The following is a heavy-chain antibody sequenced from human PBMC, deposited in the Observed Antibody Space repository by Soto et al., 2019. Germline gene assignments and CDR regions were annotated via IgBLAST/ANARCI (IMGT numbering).Heavy chain of an antibody. CDR3: ARGGDYEG. D-gene: IGHD4-17*01. CDR1: SGSFSGYY. J-gene: IGHJ4*02. Sequence: QVQLQQWGAGLLKPSETLSLTCAVYSGSFSGYYWSWVRQPPGKGLEWIGEINPSGSTNYNPSLRSRITISVDTSKNQFSLQLSSVTAADTAVYYCARGGDYEGWGQGTLVTVSS. CDR2: INPSGST. V-gene: IGHV4-34*01.